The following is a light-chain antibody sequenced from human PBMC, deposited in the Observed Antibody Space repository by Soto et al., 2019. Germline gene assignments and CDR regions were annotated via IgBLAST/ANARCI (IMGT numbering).Light chain of an antibody. V-gene: IGLV1-40*01. Sequence: QSVLTQPPSVSGDPGQRVTISCTGSSSNIGAGYDVHWYQQLPGTAPKLLIYGNSNRPSGVPDRFSGSKSGTSASLAITGLQAEDEADYYCQSYDSSLSVWVFGGGTKLTAL. J-gene: IGLJ3*02. CDR3: QSYDSSLSVWV. CDR1: SSNIGAGYD. CDR2: GNS.